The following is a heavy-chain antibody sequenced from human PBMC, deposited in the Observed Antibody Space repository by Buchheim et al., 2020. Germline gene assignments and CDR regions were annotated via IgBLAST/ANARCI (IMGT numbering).Heavy chain of an antibody. D-gene: IGHD2-2*01. Sequence: EVQLLESGGGLVQPGGSLRLSCAASGFTFSSYAMSWVRQAPGKGLEWVANIKQDGSEKYYVDSVKGRFTISRDNAKNSLYLQMNSLRAEDTAVYYCARDGVYCSSISCYFVYWGQGTL. V-gene: IGHV3-7*01. CDR1: GFTFSSYA. J-gene: IGHJ4*02. CDR2: IKQDGSEK. CDR3: ARDGVYCSSISCYFVY.